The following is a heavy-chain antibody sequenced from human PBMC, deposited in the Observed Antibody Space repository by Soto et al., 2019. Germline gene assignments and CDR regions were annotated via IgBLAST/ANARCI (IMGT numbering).Heavy chain of an antibody. Sequence: QVQLQQWGAGLLKPSETLSLTCAVYGGSFSGYYWSWIRQPPGKGLEWIGEINHSGSTNYNPSLKSRVTISVDPSKNQFSLKLSSVTAADTAVYYCARARGRITIFGVVIPYAFDIWGQGTMVTVSS. D-gene: IGHD3-3*01. CDR3: ARARGRITIFGVVIPYAFDI. J-gene: IGHJ3*02. V-gene: IGHV4-34*01. CDR2: INHSGST. CDR1: GGSFSGYY.